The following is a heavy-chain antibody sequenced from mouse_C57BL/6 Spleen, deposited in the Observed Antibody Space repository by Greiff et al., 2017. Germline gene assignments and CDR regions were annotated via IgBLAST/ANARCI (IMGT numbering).Heavy chain of an antibody. V-gene: IGHV1-85*01. J-gene: IGHJ2*01. D-gene: IGHD1-1*01. CDR1: GYTFTSYD. CDR2: IYPRDGST. Sequence: VQLQQSGPELVKPGASVKLSCKASGYTFTSYDINWVKQRPGQGLEWIGWIYPRDGSTKYNEKFKGKATLTVDTSSSTAYMELHSLTSEDSAVYFCARGHLITTVVADYWGQGTTLTVSS. CDR3: ARGHLITTVVADY.